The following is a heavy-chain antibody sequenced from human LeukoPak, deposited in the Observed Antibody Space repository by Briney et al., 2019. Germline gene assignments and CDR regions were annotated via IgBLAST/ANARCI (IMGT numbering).Heavy chain of an antibody. Sequence: SETLSLTCTVSGGSISSYYWSWIRQPPGKGLEWIGYIYYSGSTNYNSSLKSRVTISVDTSKNQFSLKLSSVTAADTAVYYCARHSRIAARPDPYYYYYGMDVWGQGTTVTVSS. J-gene: IGHJ6*02. CDR3: ARHSRIAARPDPYYYYYGMDV. V-gene: IGHV4-59*08. D-gene: IGHD6-6*01. CDR2: IYYSGST. CDR1: GGSISSYY.